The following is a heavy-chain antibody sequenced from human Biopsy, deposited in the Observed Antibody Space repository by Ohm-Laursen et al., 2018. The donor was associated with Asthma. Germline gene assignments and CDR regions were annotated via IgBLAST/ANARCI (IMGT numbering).Heavy chain of an antibody. CDR3: ARRGGVRRYFDY. CDR1: GGSIGSGAYY. V-gene: IGHV4-30-4*01. D-gene: IGHD3-16*01. CDR2: IYYIGST. J-gene: IGHJ4*02. Sequence: SQTLSLTCPVSGGSIGSGAYYWSWVRQPPGKGLEWIGYIYYIGSTYYNPSLKSRVAISLDTSKNQFSLKLSSVTAADTAVYFCARRGGVRRYFDYWGQGTLVTVSS.